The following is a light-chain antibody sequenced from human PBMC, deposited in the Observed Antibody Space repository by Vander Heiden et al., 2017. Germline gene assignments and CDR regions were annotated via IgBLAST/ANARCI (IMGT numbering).Light chain of an antibody. Sequence: EIVPTQSPATLSSSPGERATLSCRASQSVSSYLDWYQQKPGQAPRLLIYDASNRATGIPARFSGSGSGTDFTLTISSLEPEDFAVYYCQQRSNWPPLTFGGGTKVEIK. CDR3: QQRSNWPPLT. CDR2: DAS. J-gene: IGKJ4*01. V-gene: IGKV3-11*01. CDR1: QSVSSY.